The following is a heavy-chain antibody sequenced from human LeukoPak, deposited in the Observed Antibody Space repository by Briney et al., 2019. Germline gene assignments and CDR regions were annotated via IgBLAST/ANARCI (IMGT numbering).Heavy chain of an antibody. D-gene: IGHD7-27*01. CDR3: ARGANWGSPDY. J-gene: IGHJ4*02. CDR1: GGSISSDY. CDR2: IYYSGTA. Sequence: PSETLSLTCTVSGGSISSDYWSWIRQSPGKGLEWIGYIYYSGTASYNPSLKSRVTISLDTSKNQFSLKLSSVTAADTAVYYCARGANWGSPDYWGQGTLVTVSS. V-gene: IGHV4-59*01.